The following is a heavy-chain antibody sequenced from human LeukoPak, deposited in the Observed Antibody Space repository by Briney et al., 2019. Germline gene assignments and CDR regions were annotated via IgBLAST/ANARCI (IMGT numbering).Heavy chain of an antibody. Sequence: PGGSLRLSCAASGFTFSSYWMSWVRQAPGKGLEWVSGISWNSGTIAYADSVKGRFTISRDNAKNSLYLQMNSLRAEDMALYYCAKASTRSFTSGYYGDAFDIWGQGTMVSVSS. CDR1: GFTFSSYW. D-gene: IGHD3-22*01. J-gene: IGHJ3*02. CDR2: ISWNSGTI. CDR3: AKASTRSFTSGYYGDAFDI. V-gene: IGHV3-9*03.